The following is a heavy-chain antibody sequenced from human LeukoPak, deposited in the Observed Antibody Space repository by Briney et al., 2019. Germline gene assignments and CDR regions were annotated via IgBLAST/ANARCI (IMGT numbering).Heavy chain of an antibody. CDR2: IYYSGST. CDR3: ARQPLRGPVSGEDY. Sequence: SETLSLTCTVSGGSISSSSYYWGWIRQPPGKGLEWIGRIYYSGSTYYNPSLKSRVTIAVNTSKNQFSLKMSSVTAADTAVYYCARQPLRGPVSGEDYWGQGTLVTVSS. V-gene: IGHV4-39*01. CDR1: GGSISSSSYY. D-gene: IGHD1-14*01. J-gene: IGHJ4*02.